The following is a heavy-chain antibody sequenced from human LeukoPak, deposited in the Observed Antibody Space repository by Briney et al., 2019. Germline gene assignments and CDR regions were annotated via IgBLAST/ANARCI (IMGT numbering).Heavy chain of an antibody. Sequence: SETLSLTCNVSGASVSSGSYYWSWIRQPPGKELEWIGYIYYSGSTSYNPSLKSRVTISVDTSKNHFSLKLTSVTAADTAVYYCARCSTSLMGWFDPWGQGTLVTVSS. V-gene: IGHV4-61*03. D-gene: IGHD2-2*01. CDR2: IYYSGST. J-gene: IGHJ5*02. CDR1: GASVSSGSYY. CDR3: ARCSTSLMGWFDP.